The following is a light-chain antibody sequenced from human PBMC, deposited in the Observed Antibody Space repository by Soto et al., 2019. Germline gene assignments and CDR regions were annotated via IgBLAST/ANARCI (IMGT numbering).Light chain of an antibody. CDR2: DDN. Sequence: QSVLTQPPSVSAAPGQKVTISCSGSSSNLGGNSVSWYQQLPGTAPKLLIYDDNKRPSGVPDRFSGSKSGTSATLGITGFQTEDEADYYCGSWDSSLSAYVFGTGTKVTVL. V-gene: IGLV1-51*01. CDR1: SSNLGGNS. CDR3: GSWDSSLSAYV. J-gene: IGLJ1*01.